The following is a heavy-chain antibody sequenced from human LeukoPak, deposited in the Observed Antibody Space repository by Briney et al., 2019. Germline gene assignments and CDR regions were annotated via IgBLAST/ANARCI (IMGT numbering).Heavy chain of an antibody. CDR2: INPNSGGT. V-gene: IGHV1-2*02. D-gene: IGHD2-2*01. CDR1: GYTFTGYY. J-gene: IGHJ5*02. CDR3: AREPVVLVPAAIFNWFDP. Sequence: RASVKVSCKASGYTFTGYYIHWVRQAPGQGLEWMGWINPNSGGTNYAQKFQGRVTMTRDTSISTAYMELSRLRSDDTAVYYCAREPVVLVPAAIFNWFDPWGQGTLVTVSS.